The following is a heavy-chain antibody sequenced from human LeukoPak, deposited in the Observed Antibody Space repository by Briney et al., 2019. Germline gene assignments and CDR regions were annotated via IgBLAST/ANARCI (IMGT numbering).Heavy chain of an antibody. J-gene: IGHJ4*02. CDR2: MNPNSGNT. Sequence: ASVKLSCRASGYTFTSYDINWVRQATGQGLEWMGWMNPNSGNTGYAQKFQGRVTITRNTSISTAYIELSSLRSEDTAVYYCARGVAYCGGDCYPYWGQGTLVTVSS. CDR3: ARGVAYCGGDCYPY. V-gene: IGHV1-8*03. D-gene: IGHD2-21*02. CDR1: GYTFTSYD.